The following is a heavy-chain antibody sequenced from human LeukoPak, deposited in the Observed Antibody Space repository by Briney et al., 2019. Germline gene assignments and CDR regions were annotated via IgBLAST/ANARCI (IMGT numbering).Heavy chain of an antibody. V-gene: IGHV4-39*01. J-gene: IGHJ4*02. Sequence: SETLSLTCTVSGGSISSSSYYWGWIRQPPGKGLEWIGSIYYSGSTYYNPSLKRRVTISVDTSKNQFSLKLSSVTAADTAVYYCARQASIVVVTAPGFDYWGQGTLVTVSS. CDR1: GGSISSSSYY. D-gene: IGHD2-21*02. CDR2: IYYSGST. CDR3: ARQASIVVVTAPGFDY.